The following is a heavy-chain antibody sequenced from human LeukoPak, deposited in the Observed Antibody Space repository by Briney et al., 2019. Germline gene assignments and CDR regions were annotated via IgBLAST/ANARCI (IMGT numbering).Heavy chain of an antibody. D-gene: IGHD2-15*01. V-gene: IGHV1-69*05. CDR1: GYTFTGYY. CDR2: IIPIFGTA. Sequence: ASVKVSCKASGYTFTGYYMHWVRQAPGQGLEWMGGIIPIFGTANYAQKFQGRVTITTDESTSTAYMELSSLRSEDTAVYYCARARDSHVVVVAATYFDYWGQGTLVTVSS. CDR3: ARARDSHVVVVAATYFDY. J-gene: IGHJ4*02.